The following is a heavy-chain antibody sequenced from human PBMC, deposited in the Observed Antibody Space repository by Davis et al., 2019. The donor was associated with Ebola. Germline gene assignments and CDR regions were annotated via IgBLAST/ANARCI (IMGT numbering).Heavy chain of an antibody. CDR3: ARVGDGYNSNY. CDR1: GYTFTSYG. J-gene: IGHJ4*02. V-gene: IGHV1-18*01. CDR2: ISAYNGNT. D-gene: IGHD5-24*01. Sequence: AASVKVSCKASGYTFTSYGISWVRQAPGQGLEWMGWISAYNGNTNYAQKFQGRVTITADKSTSTAYMELSSLRSEDTAVYYCARVGDGYNSNYWGQGTLVTVSS.